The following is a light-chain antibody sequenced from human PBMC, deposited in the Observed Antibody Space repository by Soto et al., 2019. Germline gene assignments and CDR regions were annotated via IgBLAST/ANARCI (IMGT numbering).Light chain of an antibody. CDR1: QGIRDS. Sequence: DIQMTQSPSSLSASVGDRVTITCRASQGIRDSLAWYQQKPGEVPKLLIFAASALQSGVPSRFSGGGSGTDFTRTITNLQPEYVATYYCHSYDSSPSWTFGQGTRVEIK. CDR2: AAS. J-gene: IGKJ1*01. CDR3: HSYDSSPSWT. V-gene: IGKV1-27*01.